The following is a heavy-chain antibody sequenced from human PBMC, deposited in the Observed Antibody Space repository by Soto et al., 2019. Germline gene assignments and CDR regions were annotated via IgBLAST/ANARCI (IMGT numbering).Heavy chain of an antibody. J-gene: IGHJ5*02. Sequence: QVQLQESGPGLVKPSETLSLTCSVSGDSINDHYWSWIRQPPGKGLEWIGYIYYSGSTTYNPSLTSRVTTSVDRAKNQFSLSLTSLTAADTAMYYCAKATAGWTWLHPWGQGTLVIVSS. CDR3: AKATAGWTWLHP. CDR2: IYYSGST. D-gene: IGHD6-25*01. V-gene: IGHV4-59*11. CDR1: GDSINDHY.